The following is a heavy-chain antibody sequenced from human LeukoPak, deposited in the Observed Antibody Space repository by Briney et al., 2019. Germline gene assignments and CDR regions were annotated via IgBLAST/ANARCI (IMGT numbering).Heavy chain of an antibody. CDR1: GFTFDDYT. CDR3: AKGAIVVVPAAYFDY. CDR2: ISWDGGST. J-gene: IGHJ4*02. V-gene: IGHV3-43*01. Sequence: GGSLRLSCAASGFTFDDYTMHWVRQAPGKGLEWVSLISWDGGSTYYADSVKGRFTISRDNSKNSLYLQMNSLRTEDTALYYCAKGAIVVVPAAYFDYWGQGTLVTVSS. D-gene: IGHD2-2*01.